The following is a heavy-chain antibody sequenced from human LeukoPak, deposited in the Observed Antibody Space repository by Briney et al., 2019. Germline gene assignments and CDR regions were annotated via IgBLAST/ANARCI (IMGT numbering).Heavy chain of an antibody. CDR2: INPSGGST. Sequence: ASVKVSCKASGYTFTSYYMHWVRQAPRQGLEWMGIINPSGGSTSYAQKFQGRVTMTRDTSTSTVYMELSSLRSEDTAVYYCARDLEGTGSGSYYRASMDVWGKGTTVTVSS. V-gene: IGHV1-46*01. CDR3: ARDLEGTGSGSYYRASMDV. D-gene: IGHD3-10*01. J-gene: IGHJ6*04. CDR1: GYTFTSYY.